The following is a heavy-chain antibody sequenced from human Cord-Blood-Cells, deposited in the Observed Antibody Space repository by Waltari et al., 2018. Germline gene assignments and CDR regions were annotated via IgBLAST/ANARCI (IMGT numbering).Heavy chain of an antibody. CDR3: ASTTIFGVVHYYYYGMDV. Sequence: QVQLQQWGAGLLKPSETLSLTCAVYGGSFSGYYWSWIRQPPGKGLAWIGEINHSGSTNYTPSLKSRVTISVDTSKNQFSLKLSSVTAADTAVYYCASTTIFGVVHYYYYGMDVWGQGTTVTVSS. V-gene: IGHV4-34*01. J-gene: IGHJ6*02. CDR2: INHSGST. D-gene: IGHD3-3*01. CDR1: GGSFSGYY.